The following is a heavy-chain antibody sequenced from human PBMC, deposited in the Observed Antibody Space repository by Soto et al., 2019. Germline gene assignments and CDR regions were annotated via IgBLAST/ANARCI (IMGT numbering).Heavy chain of an antibody. D-gene: IGHD5-18*01. CDR3: ARGKHGYSYAGCWWFDP. J-gene: IGHJ5*02. Sequence: QVQLQQWGAGLLKPSETLSLTCAVYGGSFSGYYWSWIRQPPGKGLEWIGEINHSGSTNYNPSLKSRVTISVDTSKNQFSLKLSSVTAADTAVYYCARGKHGYSYAGCWWFDPWGQGTLVTVSS. CDR2: INHSGST. V-gene: IGHV4-34*01. CDR1: GGSFSGYY.